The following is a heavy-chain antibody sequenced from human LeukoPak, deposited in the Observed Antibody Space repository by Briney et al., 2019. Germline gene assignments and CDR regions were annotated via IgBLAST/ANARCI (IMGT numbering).Heavy chain of an antibody. V-gene: IGHV3-23*01. CDR3: AKEQGYYGSGGQPHDY. Sequence: GGSLRLSCAASGFTFSSYAMSWVRQAPGKGLEWVSAISGSGGSTYYADSVKGRFTISRDNSKNTLYLQMNSLRAEDTAVYYCAKEQGYYGSGGQPHDYWGQGTLVTVSS. CDR2: ISGSGGST. J-gene: IGHJ4*02. D-gene: IGHD3-10*01. CDR1: GFTFSSYA.